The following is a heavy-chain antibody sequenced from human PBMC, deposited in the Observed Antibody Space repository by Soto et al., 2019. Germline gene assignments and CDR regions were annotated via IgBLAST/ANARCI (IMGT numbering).Heavy chain of an antibody. J-gene: IGHJ3*01. V-gene: IGHV3-23*01. CDR3: AKVPLVLSNAFDL. D-gene: IGHD2-8*02. Sequence: GGSLRLSCTASGFNFNSYAMIWVRQAPGKGLEWVSGISGYGDTTYYSASVKGRFTISRDNSQKMLFLQMNSLRAEDTAMYYCAKVPLVLSNAFDLWGQGTKVTVSS. CDR1: GFNFNSYA. CDR2: ISGYGDTT.